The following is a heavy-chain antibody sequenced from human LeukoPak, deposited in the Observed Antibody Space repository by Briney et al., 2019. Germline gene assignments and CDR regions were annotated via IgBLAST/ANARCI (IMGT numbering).Heavy chain of an antibody. Sequence: PSETLSLTCTVSGGSISSSSYYWGWIRQPPGKGLEWIGCIYCSGSTYYNPSLKRRVTISVDTSKNQFSLKLSPVPAADTAVYYCARDLLPDIVATISYFDYWGRGTLVTVSS. CDR3: ARDLLPDIVATISYFDY. CDR2: IYCSGST. V-gene: IGHV4-39*07. CDR1: GGSISSSSYY. D-gene: IGHD5-12*01. J-gene: IGHJ4*02.